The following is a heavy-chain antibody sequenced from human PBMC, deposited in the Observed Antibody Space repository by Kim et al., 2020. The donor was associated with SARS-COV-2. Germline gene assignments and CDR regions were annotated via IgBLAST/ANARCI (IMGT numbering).Heavy chain of an antibody. CDR3: ARDPGTVVVTAISAVDY. CDR2: ISAYNGNT. J-gene: IGHJ4*02. V-gene: IGHV1-18*01. D-gene: IGHD2-21*02. Sequence: ASVKVSCKASGYTFTSYGISWVRQAPGQGLEWMGWISAYNGNTKYAQMLQGRVTMTTDTSTSTAYMELRSLRSDDTAVYYCARDPGTVVVTAISAVDYWGQGTLVTVSS. CDR1: GYTFTSYG.